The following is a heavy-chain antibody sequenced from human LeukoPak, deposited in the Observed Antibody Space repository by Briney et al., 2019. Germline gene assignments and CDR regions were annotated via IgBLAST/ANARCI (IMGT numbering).Heavy chain of an antibody. D-gene: IGHD6-6*01. Sequence: PGGSLRLSCAASGFTFSSYGMHWVRQAPGKGLEWVAVISYDGSNKYYADSVKGRFTISRDNSKNTLYLQMNSLRAEDTAVYYCARVIGSSSGLDYWGQGTLVTVSS. CDR2: ISYDGSNK. J-gene: IGHJ4*02. V-gene: IGHV3-30*03. CDR1: GFTFSSYG. CDR3: ARVIGSSSGLDY.